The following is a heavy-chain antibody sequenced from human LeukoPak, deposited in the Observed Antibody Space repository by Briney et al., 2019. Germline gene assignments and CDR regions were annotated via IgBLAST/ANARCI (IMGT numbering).Heavy chain of an antibody. Sequence: PSETLSLTCAVYGGSFSGYYWSWIRQPPGKGLEWIGEINHSGSTYYNPSLKSRVTITVDTSKNQFSLKLSSVTAADTAVYYCARETEGSSWSSFDYWGQGTLVTVSS. CDR2: INHSGST. CDR3: ARETEGSSWSSFDY. J-gene: IGHJ4*02. V-gene: IGHV4-34*09. D-gene: IGHD6-13*01. CDR1: GGSFSGYY.